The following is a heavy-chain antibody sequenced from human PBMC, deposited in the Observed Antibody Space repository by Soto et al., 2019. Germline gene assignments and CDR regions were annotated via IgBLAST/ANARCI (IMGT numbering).Heavy chain of an antibody. D-gene: IGHD5-12*01. Sequence: PSETLSLTCTVSGGSISSSSYYWGWIRQPPGKGLEWIGSIYYSGSTYYNPSLKSRVTISVDTYKNQFSLKLSYVTAVDTAVYYCASTYSGYDGYYYDGMDVWGQGTTVTVSS. V-gene: IGHV4-39*01. J-gene: IGHJ6*02. CDR3: ASTYSGYDGYYYDGMDV. CDR1: GGSISSSSYY. CDR2: IYYSGST.